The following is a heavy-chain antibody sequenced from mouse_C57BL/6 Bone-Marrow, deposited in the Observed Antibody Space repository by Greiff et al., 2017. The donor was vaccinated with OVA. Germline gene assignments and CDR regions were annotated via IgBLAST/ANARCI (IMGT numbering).Heavy chain of an antibody. CDR3: ARDDGYYPGDY. J-gene: IGHJ2*01. V-gene: IGHV1-69*01. CDR2: IDPSDSYT. D-gene: IGHD2-3*01. Sequence: QVQLKQSGAELVMPGASVKLSCKASGYTFTSYWMHWVKQRPGQGLEWIGEIDPSDSYTNYNQKFKGKSTLTVDKSSSTAYMQLSSLTSEDSAVYYCARDDGYYPGDYWGQGTTLTVSS. CDR1: GYTFTSYW.